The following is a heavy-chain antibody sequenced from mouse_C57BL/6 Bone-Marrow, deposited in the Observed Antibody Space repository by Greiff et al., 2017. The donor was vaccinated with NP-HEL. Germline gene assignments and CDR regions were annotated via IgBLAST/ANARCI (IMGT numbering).Heavy chain of an antibody. CDR2: INSDGGST. V-gene: IGHV5-2*03. CDR1: EYEFPSHD. CDR3: ARHGKRGGAMDY. Sequence: EVKVEESGGGLVQPGESLKLSCESNEYEFPSHDMSWVRKTPEKRLELVAAINSDGGSTYYPDTMERRFIISRDNTKKTLYLQMSSLRSEDTALYYCARHGKRGGAMDYWGQGTSVTVSS. J-gene: IGHJ4*01.